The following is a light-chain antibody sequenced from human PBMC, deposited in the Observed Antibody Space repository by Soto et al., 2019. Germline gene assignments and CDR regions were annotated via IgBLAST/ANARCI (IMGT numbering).Light chain of an antibody. CDR1: SSDIGGYNY. CDR2: EVT. Sequence: QSALTQPASVSGSPGQSITVSCTGTSSDIGGYNYVSWYQQHPGKAPKLMVYEVTNRPSGVPDRFSGSKSGNTASLTISGLQADDEGYYYCSSYTSRSTLYVFGTGTKLTVL. CDR3: SSYTSRSTLYV. V-gene: IGLV2-14*01. J-gene: IGLJ1*01.